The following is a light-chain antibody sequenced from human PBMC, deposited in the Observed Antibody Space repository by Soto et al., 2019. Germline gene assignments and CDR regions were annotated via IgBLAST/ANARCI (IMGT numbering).Light chain of an antibody. V-gene: IGKV1-5*01. CDR1: QSIATW. J-gene: IGKJ2*01. CDR3: QQYHSYSYT. CDR2: DAS. Sequence: DIQMTQSPSTLSASVGDRVTITCRASQSIATWLAWYQQKPGKAPKLLIYDASSLEGGVPSRFSGSGSGTEFTLTISSLQPEDFATYSCQQYHSYSYTFGQGTKLEIK.